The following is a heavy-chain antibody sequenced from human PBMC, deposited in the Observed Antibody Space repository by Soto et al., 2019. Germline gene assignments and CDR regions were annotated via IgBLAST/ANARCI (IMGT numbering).Heavy chain of an antibody. CDR2: ISSSSSTI. Sequence: EVQLVESGGGLVQPGGSLRLSCAASGFTFSSYSMNWVRQAPGKGLEWVSYISSSSSTIYYADSVKGRFTISRDNAKNSLYLQMNSLSAEDTAVYYCARVFEQWLVSYYSGMDVWGQGTTVTVSS. CDR1: GFTFSSYS. V-gene: IGHV3-48*01. CDR3: ARVFEQWLVSYYSGMDV. J-gene: IGHJ6*02. D-gene: IGHD6-19*01.